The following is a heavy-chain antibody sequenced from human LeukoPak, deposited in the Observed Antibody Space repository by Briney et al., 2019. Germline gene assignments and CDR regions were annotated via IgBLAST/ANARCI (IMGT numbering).Heavy chain of an antibody. V-gene: IGHV4-59*01. J-gene: IGHJ6*03. Sequence: SETLSLTCSVSDDSITMYYWTWIRQPPGKGLEWIGYVDHTGSTNFNPSLNGRVSISRDTTKNLFSLKLRSVTAADTAVYFCARGRVSSSTWYSTYYYYFYMDVWGKGTTVTVSS. CDR3: ARGRVSSSTWYSTYYYYFYMDV. CDR1: DDSITMYY. D-gene: IGHD1-1*01. CDR2: VDHTGST.